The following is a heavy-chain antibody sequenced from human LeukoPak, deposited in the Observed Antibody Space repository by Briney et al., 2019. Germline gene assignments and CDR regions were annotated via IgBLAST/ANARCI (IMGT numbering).Heavy chain of an antibody. CDR3: ARGPLSSTWSPYYFTLDA. J-gene: IGHJ6*02. D-gene: IGHD6-13*01. CDR2: ISAYDGST. V-gene: IGHV1-18*01. Sequence: GASVKVSCKASGYTFTSYAINWVRQAPGQGLEWMGWISAYDGSTISAQDLQGRVTMTTDTSTTTAHMELTRLRSDDTAVYYCARGPLSSTWSPYYFTLDAWGQGTTVIVSS. CDR1: GYTFTSYA.